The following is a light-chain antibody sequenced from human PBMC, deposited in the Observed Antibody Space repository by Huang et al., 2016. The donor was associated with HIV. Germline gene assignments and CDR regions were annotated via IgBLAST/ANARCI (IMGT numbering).Light chain of an antibody. Sequence: EIVLTQAPATLSLSPGDRATLSCRASQSVSSPLAWYQQQPGQAPRLLSYDASNRAAGIPARFSGSGSGTDFTLTISSLEPEDFAVYYCQQRSNWPPLTFGGGTKVEIK. CDR2: DAS. CDR3: QQRSNWPPLT. J-gene: IGKJ4*01. CDR1: QSVSSP. V-gene: IGKV3-11*01.